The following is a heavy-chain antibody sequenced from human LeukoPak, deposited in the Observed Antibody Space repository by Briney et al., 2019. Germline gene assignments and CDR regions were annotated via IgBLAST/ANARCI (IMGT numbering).Heavy chain of an antibody. Sequence: YLSLSCSASAFTFSSIAMVWDRHAQGKGRKWLATISSNGETTYNADYVKGRFTISRDNSKKTLYLQLNSLRVEDTAIYYCGKGQEVDDGVFHSCGEGRVATVS. D-gene: IGHD1-1*01. CDR2: ISSNGETT. CDR3: GKGQEVDDGVFHS. J-gene: IGHJ4*02. CDR1: AFTFSSIA. V-gene: IGHV3-23*01.